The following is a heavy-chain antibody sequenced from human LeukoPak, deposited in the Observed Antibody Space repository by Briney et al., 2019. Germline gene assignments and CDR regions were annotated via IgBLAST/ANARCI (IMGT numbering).Heavy chain of an antibody. CDR2: ISWNSGSV. CDR1: GFMFEDYA. V-gene: IGHV3-9*01. D-gene: IGHD3-10*01. CDR3: AKDIRSYRGGSFDY. J-gene: IGHJ4*02. Sequence: PGGSLRLSCAASGFMFEDYAMHWVRQVPGKGLEWVSGISWNSGSVGYTDSVKGRFTISRDNAKNSLYLQMNSLRAEDTALYYCAKDIRSYRGGSFDYWGRGTLVTVSS.